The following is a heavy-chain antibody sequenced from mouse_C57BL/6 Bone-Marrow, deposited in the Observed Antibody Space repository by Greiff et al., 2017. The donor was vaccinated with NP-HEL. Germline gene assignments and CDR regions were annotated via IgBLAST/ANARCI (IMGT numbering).Heavy chain of an antibody. CDR2: ISRGGSYT. D-gene: IGHD2-4*01. CDR3: ARRGYDYVGAWFAY. V-gene: IGHV5-6*02. CDR1: GFTFTSYG. J-gene: IGHJ3*01. Sequence: EVKLMESGGDLVKPGGSLKLSCAASGFTFTSYGMSWVRQTPDKRLEWVATISRGGSYTYYPHSVKGRFTFSRDNSKNTLYLQMSRLKSEDTAVYYCARRGYDYVGAWFAYWGQGTLVTVSA.